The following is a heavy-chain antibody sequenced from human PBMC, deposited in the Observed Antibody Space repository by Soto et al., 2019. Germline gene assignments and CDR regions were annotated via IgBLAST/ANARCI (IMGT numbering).Heavy chain of an antibody. CDR3: ARVGVGATPGSYFDY. CDR2: INPSGGST. J-gene: IGHJ4*02. Sequence: QAQLVQSGAEVKKPGASVKVSCKASGYTFTSYYMHWVRQAPGQGLEWMGIINPSGGSTSYAQKFQGRVTMTRDTSTSTVYMELSSLRSEDTAVYYCARVGVGATPGSYFDYWGQGTLVTVSS. D-gene: IGHD1-26*01. V-gene: IGHV1-46*01. CDR1: GYTFTSYY.